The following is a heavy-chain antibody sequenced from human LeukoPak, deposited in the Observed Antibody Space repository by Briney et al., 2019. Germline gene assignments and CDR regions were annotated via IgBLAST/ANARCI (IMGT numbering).Heavy chain of an antibody. J-gene: IGHJ4*02. Sequence: SETLSLTCIVSGGSISSYYWSWIRQPPGKGLEWIGYIYYTGSTKYNPSLKSRVTISVDTSKNQFSLKLSSVTAADTAVYYCARTESSGFGWYYFDYWGQGTLVTVSS. V-gene: IGHV4-59*08. CDR3: ARTESSGFGWYYFDY. CDR2: IYYTGST. D-gene: IGHD3-22*01. CDR1: GGSISSYY.